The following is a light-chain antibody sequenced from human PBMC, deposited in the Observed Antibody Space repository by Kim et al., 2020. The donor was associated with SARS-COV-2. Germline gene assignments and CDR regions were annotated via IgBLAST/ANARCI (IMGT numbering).Light chain of an antibody. CDR3: QHRQT. V-gene: IGKV1-5*01. J-gene: IGKJ1*01. CDR2: DAS. Sequence: SPLTASVGERVTVTCRSTQYVTRGLAWYQQKPGRAPKLLIYDASTLDRGVPSRFRGSGSGTEFTLTINSLQPDDFASYYCQHRQTFGQGTKVDIK. CDR1: QYVTRG.